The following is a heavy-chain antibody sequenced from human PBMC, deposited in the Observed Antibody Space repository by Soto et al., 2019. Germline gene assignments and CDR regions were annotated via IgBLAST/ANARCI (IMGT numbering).Heavy chain of an antibody. CDR2: ISGSAATT. D-gene: IGHD3-22*01. V-gene: IGHV3-23*01. Sequence: EVQLLESGGGLVQPGGSLRLSCAASGFTFSSYAMNWVRQAPGKGLEWVSAISGSAATTHFADSVKGRFTISRDNSKNTRYLQMNSLRAEETAVYYCAGDRSYYDSSGSSPPPYWGQGTLVTVS. J-gene: IGHJ4*02. CDR1: GFTFSSYA. CDR3: AGDRSYYDSSGSSPPPY.